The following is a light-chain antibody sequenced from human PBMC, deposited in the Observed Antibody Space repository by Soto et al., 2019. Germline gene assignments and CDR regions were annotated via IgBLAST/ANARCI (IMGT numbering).Light chain of an antibody. CDR3: QQYGSSGT. Sequence: EIVMTQSPATLSVSPGARATLSCRAGQGVNTNFAWYQQKSGQSPRLLIYDVSIRATGVPARFSGTGSETDFTLTISGLQSEDSAVYFCQQYGSSGTFGQGTKVDIK. CDR1: QGVNTN. V-gene: IGKV3-15*01. J-gene: IGKJ1*01. CDR2: DVS.